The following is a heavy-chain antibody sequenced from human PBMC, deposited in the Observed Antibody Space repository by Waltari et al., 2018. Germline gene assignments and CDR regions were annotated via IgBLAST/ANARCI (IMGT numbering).Heavy chain of an antibody. CDR3: ARDIASGGDDFRGDY. V-gene: IGHV1-69*01. Sequence: QVQLVQSGAEVKKPGSSLKVSCKASGGTFSSYAISWVRQDPGQGLEWMGGIITIFGTANYAQKFQGRVTITADESTSTAYMELSSLRSEDTAVYYCARDIASGGDDFRGDYWGQGTLVTVSS. D-gene: IGHD3-16*01. CDR1: GGTFSSYA. J-gene: IGHJ4*02. CDR2: IITIFGTA.